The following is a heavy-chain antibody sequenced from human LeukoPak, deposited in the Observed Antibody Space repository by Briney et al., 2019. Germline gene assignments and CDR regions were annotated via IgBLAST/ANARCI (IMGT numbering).Heavy chain of an antibody. CDR3: ARAPAAQNWFDP. J-gene: IGHJ5*02. Sequence: ASVTVSFKASGYTFTNYYMHWVRQTPGQGLEWMGIINPSGGSTSYAQKFQGRVTMTRDTSTSTVYMELSSLRSEDTAVYYCARAPAAQNWFDPSGQGTLVTVSS. CDR1: GYTFTNYY. CDR2: INPSGGST. V-gene: IGHV1-46*01. D-gene: IGHD2-2*01.